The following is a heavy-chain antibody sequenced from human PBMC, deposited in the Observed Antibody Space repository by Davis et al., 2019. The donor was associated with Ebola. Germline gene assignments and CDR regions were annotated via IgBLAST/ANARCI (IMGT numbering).Heavy chain of an antibody. J-gene: IGHJ4*02. D-gene: IGHD2-2*01. Sequence: ASVKVSCKASGYTFTSYYVHWARQAPGQGLEWMGVLNSRDGTTAYAQKFQGRFTLTRDTSTSTVYMELSSLRSEDTAIYYCAREGYCNSPSCHSFDYWGQGTLVAVSS. V-gene: IGHV1-46*01. CDR2: LNSRDGTT. CDR1: GYTFTSYY. CDR3: AREGYCNSPSCHSFDY.